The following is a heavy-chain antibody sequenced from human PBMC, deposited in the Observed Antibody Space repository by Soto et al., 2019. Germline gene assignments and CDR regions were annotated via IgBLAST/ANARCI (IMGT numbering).Heavy chain of an antibody. J-gene: IGHJ6*02. CDR2: ISAYNGNT. CDR3: ARGGYCSGGSCSSFGGSDYYGMDV. Sequence: QVQLVQSGAEVKKPGASVKVSCKASGYTFTSYGISWVRQAPGQGLEWMGWISAYNGNTNYAQKLQGRVTMTTDTSTSRAYMELRSLRADGTAVYYCARGGYCSGGSCSSFGGSDYYGMDVWGQGTTVTVSS. D-gene: IGHD2-15*01. V-gene: IGHV1-18*04. CDR1: GYTFTSYG.